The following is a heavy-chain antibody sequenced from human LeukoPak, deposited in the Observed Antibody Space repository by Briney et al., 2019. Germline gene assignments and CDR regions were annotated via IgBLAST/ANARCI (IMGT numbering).Heavy chain of an antibody. D-gene: IGHD6-13*01. CDR3: ASKSVSSSWSTFDY. Sequence: GGSLRLSCAASGFTFSSYGMHWVRQAPGKGLEWVAVIWYDGSNKYYADSVKGRFTISRDNSKNTLYLQMNSLRAEDTAVYYCASKSVSSSWSTFDYWGQGTLVTVSS. CDR1: GFTFSSYG. V-gene: IGHV3-33*01. J-gene: IGHJ4*02. CDR2: IWYDGSNK.